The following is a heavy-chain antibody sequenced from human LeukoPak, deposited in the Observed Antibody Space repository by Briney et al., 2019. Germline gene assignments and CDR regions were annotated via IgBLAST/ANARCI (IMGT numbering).Heavy chain of an antibody. CDR3: ARVAVVNQVDY. CDR2: VYYSGRT. CDR1: GGSISGGTYY. D-gene: IGHD4-23*01. V-gene: IGHV4-39*06. Sequence: PSETLSLTCTVSGGSISGGTYYWGWIRQPPGKGLEWIANVYYSGRTYYNPSLQSRVTISLDTSKSQFALKLSSVTAADTAVYYCARVAVVNQVDYWGQGILVTVSS. J-gene: IGHJ4*02.